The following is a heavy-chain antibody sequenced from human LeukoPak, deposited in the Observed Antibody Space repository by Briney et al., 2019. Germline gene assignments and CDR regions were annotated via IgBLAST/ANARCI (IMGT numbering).Heavy chain of an antibody. D-gene: IGHD5-12*01. CDR1: GGTFNSHI. Sequence: ASVKVSCKTSGGTFNSHIFGWVRQAPGQGLEWMGRINPVVDIANYAQKFQGRVTITADKSTGTTYMELSGLGSEDTAIYYCARISLGYSGGMYNWFDPWGQGTLVTVSS. CDR3: ARISLGYSGGMYNWFDP. CDR2: INPVVDIA. V-gene: IGHV1-69*02. J-gene: IGHJ5*02.